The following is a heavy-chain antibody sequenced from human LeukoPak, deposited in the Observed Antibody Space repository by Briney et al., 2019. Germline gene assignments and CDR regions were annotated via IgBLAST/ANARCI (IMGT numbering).Heavy chain of an antibody. CDR1: GFTFSSYS. J-gene: IGHJ4*02. D-gene: IGHD4-17*01. Sequence: GGSLRLSCAASGFTFSSYSMNWVRQAPGKGLEWVSCFTISGNMCYADSVKGRFTISRDSAENSLYLQMNSLRAEDTAVYYCVRGAGPHGDYRDFWGQGTLVTVSS. V-gene: IGHV3-48*01. CDR2: FTISGNM. CDR3: VRGAGPHGDYRDF.